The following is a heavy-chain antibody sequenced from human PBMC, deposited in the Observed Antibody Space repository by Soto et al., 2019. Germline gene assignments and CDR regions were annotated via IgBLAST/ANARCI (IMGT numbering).Heavy chain of an antibody. CDR1: GGTFSSYA. D-gene: IGHD3-9*01. CDR3: ARDYDILTGYLFDYYGMDV. J-gene: IGHJ6*02. V-gene: IGHV1-69*06. Sequence: QVQLVQSGAEVKKPGSSVKVSCKASGGTFSSYAISWVRQAPGQGLEWMGGIIPIFGTANYAQKFQGRVTITADKSTSTAYMELSSLRSEDTAVYYCARDYDILTGYLFDYYGMDVWGQGTTVTVSS. CDR2: IIPIFGTA.